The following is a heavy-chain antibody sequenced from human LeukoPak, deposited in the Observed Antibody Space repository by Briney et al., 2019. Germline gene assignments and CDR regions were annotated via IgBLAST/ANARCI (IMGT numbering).Heavy chain of an antibody. CDR2: INPSGGST. CDR1: GYTFTSYG. D-gene: IGHD1-1*01. CDR3: AGAPGGNDPNWFDP. V-gene: IGHV1-46*01. Sequence: ASVKVSCKASGYTFTSYGISWVRQAPGQGLEWMGIINPSGGSTSYAQKFQGRVTMTRDMSTSTVYMELSSLRSEDTAVYYCAGAPGGNDPNWFDPWGQGTLVTVSS. J-gene: IGHJ5*02.